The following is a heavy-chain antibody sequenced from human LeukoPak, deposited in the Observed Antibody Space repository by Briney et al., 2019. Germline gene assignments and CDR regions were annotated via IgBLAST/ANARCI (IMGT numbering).Heavy chain of an antibody. Sequence: SETLSLTCTISGGSISSYYWTWIRQPPGKGLEWIGYIYNSGTTNYNPSLKSRVTISVDTSKNQFSLKLSSVTAADTAVYYCAKGLGEWLLENFDYWGQGTLVTVSS. D-gene: IGHD3-3*01. CDR3: AKGLGEWLLENFDY. V-gene: IGHV4-59*08. CDR2: IYNSGTT. J-gene: IGHJ4*02. CDR1: GGSISSYY.